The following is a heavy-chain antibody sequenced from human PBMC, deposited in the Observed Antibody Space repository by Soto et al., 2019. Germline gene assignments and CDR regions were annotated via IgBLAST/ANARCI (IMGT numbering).Heavy chain of an antibody. CDR1: GGTFSSYA. Sequence: QVQLVQSGAEVKKPGSSVKVSCKASGGTFSSYAISGVRQAPGQGLEWMGGIIPIFGTANYAQQFQGRVTITADESTSTAYMELSSQRSEDTAVYYCARDSSGGTTLWAPAYWGPGTLVTVSS. CDR2: IIPIFGTA. V-gene: IGHV1-69*01. J-gene: IGHJ4*02. D-gene: IGHD6-13*01. CDR3: ARDSSGGTTLWAPAY.